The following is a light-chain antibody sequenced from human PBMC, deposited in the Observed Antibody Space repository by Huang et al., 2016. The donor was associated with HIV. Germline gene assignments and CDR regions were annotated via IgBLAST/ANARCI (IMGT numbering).Light chain of an antibody. J-gene: IGKJ1*01. Sequence: VLTQSPVSVSLSLGDRLTVSCRASQSVDTSYLAWYQHKPGQSPSLLVYETSTRASGIPSRFRGSGSGRDFSLTISRLEPEDFGVYYCHQYAKSMATFGQGTKVDI. CDR3: HQYAKSMAT. CDR2: ETS. V-gene: IGKV3D-20*02. CDR1: QSVDTSY.